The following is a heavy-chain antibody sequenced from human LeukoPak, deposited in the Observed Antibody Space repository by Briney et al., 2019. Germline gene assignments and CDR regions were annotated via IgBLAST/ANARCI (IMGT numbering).Heavy chain of an antibody. J-gene: IGHJ2*01. V-gene: IGHV3-23*01. Sequence: GGSLRLSCAASGFSFSSHGMSWVGQAPWKGPEWVSSISSGSDYTLYADSVKGRFTISRDNSKNPLYLQLNSLRAGDTAIYHCAKIGVIGNWYYDVWGRGTLVTVSS. CDR3: AKIGVIGNWYYDV. CDR2: ISSGSDYT. CDR1: GFSFSSHG. D-gene: IGHD3-10*01.